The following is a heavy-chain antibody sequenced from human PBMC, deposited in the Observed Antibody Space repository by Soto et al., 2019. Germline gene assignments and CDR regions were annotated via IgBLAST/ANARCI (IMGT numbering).Heavy chain of an antibody. D-gene: IGHD6-19*01. CDR1: GFTFSSYA. J-gene: IGHJ6*02. CDR2: ISYDGSNK. Sequence: QVQLVESGGGVVQPGRSLRLSCAASGFTFSSYAMHWVRQAPGKGLEWVAVISYDGSNKYYADSVKGRFTISRDNSKNTLYQQMNSLRAEDTAVYYCARGIAVAIYYYYGMDVWGQGTTVTVSS. V-gene: IGHV3-30-3*01. CDR3: ARGIAVAIYYYYGMDV.